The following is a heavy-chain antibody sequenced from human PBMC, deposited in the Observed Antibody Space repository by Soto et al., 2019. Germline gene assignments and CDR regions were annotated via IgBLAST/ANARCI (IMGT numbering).Heavy chain of an antibody. J-gene: IGHJ4*02. Sequence: QVQLQESGPGLVKPSQTLSLTCTVSGDSISSGGYYWRWIRQHPGKGLEWIGYIYYSGTTYYNPSLESRVTISADTSENQFSLKVNSVTVADTAVYYCASTYYTGSSGPFDYWGQGTLVTVSS. CDR1: GDSISSGGYY. CDR2: IYYSGTT. V-gene: IGHV4-31*03. CDR3: ASTYYTGSSGPFDY. D-gene: IGHD3-22*01.